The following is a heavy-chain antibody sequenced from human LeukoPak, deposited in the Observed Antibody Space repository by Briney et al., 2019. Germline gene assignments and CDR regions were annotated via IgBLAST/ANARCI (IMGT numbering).Heavy chain of an antibody. CDR2: VHFSGST. Sequence: SETLSLTCTVSGDSFSNHYWTWIRQPPGKELEWVGYVHFSGSTKYNPSLRSRVTISLDTSKNQFSLKLSSVTAADTAVYYCARDSAPVRNSWYFDLWGRGTLVTVSS. J-gene: IGHJ2*01. D-gene: IGHD4-23*01. CDR3: ARDSAPVRNSWYFDL. CDR1: GDSFSNHY. V-gene: IGHV4-59*11.